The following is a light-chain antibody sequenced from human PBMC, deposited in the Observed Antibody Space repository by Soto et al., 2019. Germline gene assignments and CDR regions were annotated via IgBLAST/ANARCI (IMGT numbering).Light chain of an antibody. CDR1: QGISNY. CDR2: AAS. Sequence: DIQMTQSPASLSASVGDRVIITCRASQGISNYLAWYQQKPGKAPKLLIYAASTLQSGVPSRFSGSGSGTDFTLSISSLQPEDVATYYCQRYNSAPWTVGQGTKVEIK. V-gene: IGKV1-27*01. J-gene: IGKJ1*01. CDR3: QRYNSAPWT.